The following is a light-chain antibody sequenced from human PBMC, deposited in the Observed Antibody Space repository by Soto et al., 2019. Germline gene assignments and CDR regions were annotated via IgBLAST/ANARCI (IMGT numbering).Light chain of an antibody. CDR1: SSDLGSYNV. J-gene: IGLJ3*02. CDR3: CSYVGSSTLV. Sequence: QSALTQPASVSGSPGQSINISCTGTSSDLGSYNVVSWYQQHPGKAPKLMIYEVNKRPSGVSNRFSGSKSGNTASLTISGLQPEDEADYYCCSYVGSSTLVFGGGTQLTV. V-gene: IGLV2-23*02. CDR2: EVN.